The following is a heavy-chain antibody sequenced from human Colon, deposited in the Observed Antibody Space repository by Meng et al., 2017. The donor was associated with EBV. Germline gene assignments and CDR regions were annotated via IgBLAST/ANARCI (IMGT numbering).Heavy chain of an antibody. CDR1: GTSISTSNW. V-gene: IGHV4-4*02. Sequence: RLPGSGAGLVKPSGTLSLTCAVSGTSISTSNWWSWIRQSPGEGLEWIGAIYHNGQTNYNPSLKSRVSMSVDESKNEFSLNLKSVTAADTAVYYCARDGGVTHIPWGQGVLVTVSS. CDR2: IYHNGQT. J-gene: IGHJ5*02. CDR3: ARDGGVTHIP. D-gene: IGHD2-8*02.